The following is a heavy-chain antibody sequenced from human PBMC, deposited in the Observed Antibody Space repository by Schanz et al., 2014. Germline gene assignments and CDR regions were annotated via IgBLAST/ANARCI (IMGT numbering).Heavy chain of an antibody. J-gene: IGHJ4*02. V-gene: IGHV3-23*01. D-gene: IGHD1-26*01. CDR1: GFTFSSYA. CDR3: ARGGSGSHYRLDY. Sequence: EVQLLESGGGLVQPGGSLRLSCAASGFTFSSYAMGWVRQARGKGLEWVSAMNESHSTIYYADSVRGRFTISRDNAENALYLQMNSLRAEDTGLYFCARGGSGSHYRLDYWGQGILVTVSS. CDR2: MNESHSTI.